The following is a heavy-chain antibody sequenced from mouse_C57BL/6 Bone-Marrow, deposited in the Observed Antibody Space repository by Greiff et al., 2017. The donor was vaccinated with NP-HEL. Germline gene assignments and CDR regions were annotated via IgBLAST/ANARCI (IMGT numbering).Heavy chain of an antibody. Sequence: QVQLPQPGAALVKPGASVKLSCKASGYTFTSYWMPWVKQRPGQGLEWIGDIYPGSGSTNYNEKFKSKATLTVDKSSSTDYMQLSSLTSEDSAVXYSATYAMDYWGQGTSVTVSS. CDR1: GYTFTSYW. V-gene: IGHV1-55*01. CDR3: ATYAMDY. J-gene: IGHJ4*01. CDR2: IYPGSGST.